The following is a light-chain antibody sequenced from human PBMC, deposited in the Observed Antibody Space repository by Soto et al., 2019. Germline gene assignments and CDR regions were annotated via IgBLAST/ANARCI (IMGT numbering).Light chain of an antibody. CDR3: CSYAGSYTLL. CDR1: SSDVGAYNH. J-gene: IGLJ2*01. V-gene: IGLV2-14*01. Sequence: QSALTQPASVSGSPGQSITISCSGTSSDVGAYNHVSWYQQNPGKAPKLMIYEVSNRPSGVPNRFSGSKSGNTASLPISGLQAEDEADYYCCSYAGSYTLLFGGGTKLTVL. CDR2: EVS.